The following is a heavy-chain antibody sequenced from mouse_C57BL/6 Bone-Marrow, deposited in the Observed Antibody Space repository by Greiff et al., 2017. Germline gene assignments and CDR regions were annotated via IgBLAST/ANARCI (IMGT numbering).Heavy chain of an antibody. D-gene: IGHD2-4*01. CDR1: GFTFSDYY. CDR2: INYDGSST. CDR3: ASVYYEGFAY. J-gene: IGHJ3*01. Sequence: EVQRVESEGGLVQPGSSMKLSCTASGFTFSDYYMAWVRQVPEKGLEWVANINYDGSSTYYLDSLKSRFIITRDNAKNILYLQMSSLKSEDTATYYCASVYYEGFAYWGQGTLVTVSA. V-gene: IGHV5-16*01.